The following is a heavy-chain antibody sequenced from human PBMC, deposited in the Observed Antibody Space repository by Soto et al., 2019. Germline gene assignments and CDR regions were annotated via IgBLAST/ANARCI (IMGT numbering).Heavy chain of an antibody. CDR3: ARYGSGSAVY. CDR2: ITSSGDSV. V-gene: IGHV3-11*01. J-gene: IGHJ4*02. Sequence: GGSLRLSCAASGFIFNEFYMAWIRQVPGKGLEWVSYITSSGDSVYYADSVKGRFTISRDNAKKSLYLQLNSLRVEDTAVYYCARYGSGSAVYWGQGTLVTVSS. CDR1: GFIFNEFY. D-gene: IGHD2-15*01.